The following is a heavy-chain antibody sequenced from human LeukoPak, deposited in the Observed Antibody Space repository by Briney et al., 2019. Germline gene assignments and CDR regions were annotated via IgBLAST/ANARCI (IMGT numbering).Heavy chain of an antibody. CDR1: GGSISSSSYS. CDR3: ARGSEQLWLQIDS. V-gene: IGHV4-39*02. CDR2: IFYSGST. Sequence: SSETLSLTCTVSGGSISSSSYSWGWIRQPPGKGLEWIGSIFYSGSTYYNPSLKSRVTISLDTSKNQFSLKVSSVTAADTAVYYCARGSEQLWLQIDSWGQGTLVIVSS. J-gene: IGHJ4*02. D-gene: IGHD5-18*01.